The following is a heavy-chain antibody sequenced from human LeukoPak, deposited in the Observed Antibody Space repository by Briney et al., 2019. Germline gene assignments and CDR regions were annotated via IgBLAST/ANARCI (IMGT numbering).Heavy chain of an antibody. CDR3: ARDKVGFGELFGFGKYYFDY. D-gene: IGHD3-10*01. CDR1: GYTFTGYY. CDR2: INPNSGGT. J-gene: IGHJ4*02. V-gene: IGHV1-2*02. Sequence: SVKVSCKASGYTFTGYYMHWLRQAPGQGLDWVGCINPNSGGTNYAQKFQGRVTITRDTSHNTLYLEMNRLRADDTAVYYCARDKVGFGELFGFGKYYFDYWGQGTLVTVSS.